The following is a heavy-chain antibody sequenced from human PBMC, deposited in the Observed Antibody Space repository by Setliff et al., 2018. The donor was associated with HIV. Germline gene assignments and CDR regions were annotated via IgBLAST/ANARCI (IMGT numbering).Heavy chain of an antibody. CDR1: GFTFGSYR. J-gene: IGHJ5*02. V-gene: IGHV3-21*01. D-gene: IGHD6-13*01. CDR2: ISGSSSYI. Sequence: GGSLRLSCAASGFTFGSYRMSWVRQAPGKGLECASSISGSSSYIYSADSVKGRFTISRDNAKNSVYLQMNSLRAEDTAVYYCATLRQQLIPGWFDPRGQGVL. CDR3: ATLRQQLIPGWFDP.